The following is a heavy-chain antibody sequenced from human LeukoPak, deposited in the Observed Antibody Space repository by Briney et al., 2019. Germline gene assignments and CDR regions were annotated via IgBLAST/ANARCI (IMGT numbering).Heavy chain of an antibody. CDR3: AKGGPQFFDY. CDR1: GFTFSDYA. V-gene: IGHV3-23*01. Sequence: GGSLRLSCVVSGFTFSDYAMSWVRQAPGKGLEWVSTISGSGGRSYSEDPVKGRFTISRDNSRNTLYLQMNSLRVEDTAIYYCAKGGPQFFDYWGQGTLVTVSS. J-gene: IGHJ4*02. D-gene: IGHD5-24*01. CDR2: ISGSGGRS.